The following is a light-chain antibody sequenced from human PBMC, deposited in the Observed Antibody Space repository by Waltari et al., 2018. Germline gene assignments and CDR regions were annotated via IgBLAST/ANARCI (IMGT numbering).Light chain of an antibody. Sequence: QSALTQPHSVSGSVGESVTISCTGTGSDYVSWYQQLPGKAPKLLIYDIFQRPSGGPDRSDRSKSGHPASLPVSGLQTEDEADYYCCSFERTWVFGGGTKLTVL. CDR2: DIF. V-gene: IGLV2-11*01. CDR1: GSDY. J-gene: IGLJ3*02. CDR3: CSFERTWV.